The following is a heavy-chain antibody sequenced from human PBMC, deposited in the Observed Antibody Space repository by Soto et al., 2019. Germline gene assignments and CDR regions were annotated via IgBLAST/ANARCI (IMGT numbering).Heavy chain of an antibody. CDR1: GFTFDDYA. V-gene: IGHV3-43*02. J-gene: IGHJ4*02. CDR3: APSMTVVVTAPPGY. Sequence: GGSLRLSCAASGFTFDDYAMHWVRQAPGKGLEWVSLISGDGGSTYYADSVKGRFTISRDNSKNSLYLQMNSLRTEDTALYYFAPSMTVVVTAPPGYWGQGTLVTVSS. CDR2: ISGDGGST. D-gene: IGHD2-21*02.